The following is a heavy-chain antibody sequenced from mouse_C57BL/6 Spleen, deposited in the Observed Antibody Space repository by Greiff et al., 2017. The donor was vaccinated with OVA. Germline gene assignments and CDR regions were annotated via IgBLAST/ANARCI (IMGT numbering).Heavy chain of an antibody. J-gene: IGHJ2*01. D-gene: IGHD6-1*01. CDR3: ARHEATGYFDY. CDR2: IRSGGSYT. V-gene: IGHV5-6*01. CDR1: GFTFSSYG. Sequence: EVQRVESGGDLVKPGGSLKLSCAASGFTFSSYGLSWVRQTPDTRLEWVATIRSGGSYTYYPDSVKGRFTISRDKAKNTLYLQMSSLKSEDTAMYYSARHEATGYFDYWGQGTTLTVSS.